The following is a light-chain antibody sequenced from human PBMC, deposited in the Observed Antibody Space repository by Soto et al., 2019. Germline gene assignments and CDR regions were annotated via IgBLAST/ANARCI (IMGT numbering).Light chain of an antibody. V-gene: IGKV3-20*01. J-gene: IGKJ2*01. Sequence: EIVLTQSPGTLSLSPGERATLSCRTSQSVSSNYLAWYQQKSGQAPRLLIYGASSRATGIPDRFSGSGSGTDFTLTISKLEPEDFAVYYCQQYGNSPYAFGQGNELEI. CDR3: QQYGNSPYA. CDR1: QSVSSNY. CDR2: GAS.